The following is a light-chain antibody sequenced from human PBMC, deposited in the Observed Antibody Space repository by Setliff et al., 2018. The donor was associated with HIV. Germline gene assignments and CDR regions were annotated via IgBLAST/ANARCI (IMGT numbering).Light chain of an antibody. CDR1: SSDVGASNF. Sequence: QSALTQPASVSGSPGQSITISCSGTSSDVGASNFVSWYQQHPGKAPKLIIYDVSNRPSGVSIRFSGSRSGNTASLTISGLQAEDEADYYCCSFAGSGTYVFGTGTKVTVL. J-gene: IGLJ1*01. CDR3: CSFAGSGTYV. V-gene: IGLV2-23*02. CDR2: DVS.